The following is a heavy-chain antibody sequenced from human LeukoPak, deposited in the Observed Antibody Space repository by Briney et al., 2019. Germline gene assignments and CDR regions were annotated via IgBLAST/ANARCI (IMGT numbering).Heavy chain of an antibody. D-gene: IGHD6-13*01. V-gene: IGHV1-69*05. CDR2: IIPIFGTA. CDR1: GGTFSSYA. J-gene: IGHJ4*02. CDR3: ARDLPYSSSWESIDY. Sequence: SVKVSCKASGGTFSSYAISWVRQAPGQGLEWMGGIIPIFGTANYAQKIQGRVTMTTDTSTSTAYMELRSLRSDDTAVYYCARDLPYSSSWESIDYWGQGTLVTVSS.